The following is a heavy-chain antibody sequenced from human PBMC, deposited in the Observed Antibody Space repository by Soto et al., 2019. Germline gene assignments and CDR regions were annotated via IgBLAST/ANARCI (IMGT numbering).Heavy chain of an antibody. CDR1: GFTFSSYG. Sequence: PGGSLRLSCAASGFTFSSYGMHGVRQAPGKGLEWVAVIWYDGSNKYYADSVKGRFTISRDNSKNTLYLQMNSLRAEDTAVYYCARDFLTYYDILTGYPTFFDYWGQGTLVTVSS. CDR3: ARDFLTYYDILTGYPTFFDY. J-gene: IGHJ4*02. D-gene: IGHD3-9*01. V-gene: IGHV3-33*01. CDR2: IWYDGSNK.